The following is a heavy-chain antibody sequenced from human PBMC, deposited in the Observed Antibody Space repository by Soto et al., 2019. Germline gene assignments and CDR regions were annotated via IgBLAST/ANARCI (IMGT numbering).Heavy chain of an antibody. D-gene: IGHD6-19*01. CDR1: GFTFSSYA. CDR2: ISGSGGST. J-gene: IGHJ4*02. CDR3: AKDMLEQWLGMEGFDY. Sequence: GGSLRLSCAASGFTFSSYAMSWVRQAPGKGLEWVSAISGSGGSTYYADSVKGRLTISRDNSKNTLYLQMNSLRAEDTAVYYCAKDMLEQWLGMEGFDYWGQGTLVTVSS. V-gene: IGHV3-23*01.